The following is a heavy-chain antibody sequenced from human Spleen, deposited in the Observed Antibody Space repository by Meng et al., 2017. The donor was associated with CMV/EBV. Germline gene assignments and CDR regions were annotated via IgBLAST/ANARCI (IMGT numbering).Heavy chain of an antibody. Sequence: GESLKISCAASGFTFSSYSMNWVRQAPGKGLEWVSSISSSSSYIYYADSVKGRFTISRDNAKNSLYLQMNSLRAEDTAVYYCARDEERWFGERYYYYGMDVWGQGTTVTAP. J-gene: IGHJ6*02. D-gene: IGHD3-10*01. CDR1: GFTFSSYS. CDR3: ARDEERWFGERYYYYGMDV. CDR2: ISSSSSYI. V-gene: IGHV3-21*01.